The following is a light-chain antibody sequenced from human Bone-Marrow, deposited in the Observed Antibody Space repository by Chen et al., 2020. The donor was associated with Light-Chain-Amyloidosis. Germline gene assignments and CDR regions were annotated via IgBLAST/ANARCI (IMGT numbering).Light chain of an antibody. J-gene: IGLJ2*01. CDR2: EDN. V-gene: IGLV6-57*02. CDR1: SGSIASNY. CDR3: QAYDKSKHVV. Sequence: NFMLTQPHSVSESPGKTVTISCTGSSGSIASNYVQWYQQRPGSAPTTVIFEDNQRPSGVPDRFSGSIDSRSNSASLTISGLKTEDEADYYCQAYDKSKHVVFGGGTKLTVL.